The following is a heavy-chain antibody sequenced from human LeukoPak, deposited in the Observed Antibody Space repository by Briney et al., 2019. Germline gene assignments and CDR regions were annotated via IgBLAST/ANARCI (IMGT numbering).Heavy chain of an antibody. Sequence: PSETLSLTCTVSGGSVSSSNFYWGWIRQPPGKGLEWIGSIYYSGSTYYNPSLKSRVTISVDTSKNQFSLKLSSVTAADTAVYWCARVPDYYDTSGTIAYYFDYWGQGTLVTVSS. D-gene: IGHD3-22*01. CDR1: GGSVSSSNFY. V-gene: IGHV4-39*07. CDR3: ARVPDYYDTSGTIAYYFDY. J-gene: IGHJ4*02. CDR2: IYYSGST.